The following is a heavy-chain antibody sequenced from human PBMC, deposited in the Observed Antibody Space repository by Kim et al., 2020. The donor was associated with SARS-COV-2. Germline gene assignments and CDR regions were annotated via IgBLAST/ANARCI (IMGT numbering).Heavy chain of an antibody. J-gene: IGHJ6*02. Sequence: GGSLRLSCAASGFTFSSYGMHWVRQAPGKGLEWVAVIWYDGSNKYYADSVKGRFTISRDNSKNTLYLQMNSLRAEDTAVYYCARERIRIAAAGRGDYYYYGMDVWGQGTTVTVSS. CDR3: ARERIRIAAAGRGDYYYYGMDV. V-gene: IGHV3-33*01. CDR1: GFTFSSYG. CDR2: IWYDGSNK. D-gene: IGHD6-13*01.